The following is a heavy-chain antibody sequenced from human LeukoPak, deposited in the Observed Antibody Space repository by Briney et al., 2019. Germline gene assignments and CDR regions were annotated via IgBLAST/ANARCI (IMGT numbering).Heavy chain of an antibody. Sequence: QSGGSLILSCTVSGFTFGDYTMSWFRQAPGKGLEWVGFFRSKAYGGTTEYAASVKARFTISRDDSKSIAYLQMNSLQSEDTAVYYCTRNMLGIAWFDPWGQGTLVTVSS. V-gene: IGHV3-49*03. CDR1: GFTFGDYT. CDR3: TRNMLGIAWFDP. J-gene: IGHJ5*02. D-gene: IGHD7-27*01. CDR2: FRSKAYGGTT.